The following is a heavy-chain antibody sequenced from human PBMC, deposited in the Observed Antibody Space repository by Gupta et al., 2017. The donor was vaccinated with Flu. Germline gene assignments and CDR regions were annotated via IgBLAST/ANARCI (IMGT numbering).Heavy chain of an antibody. V-gene: IGHV3-11*05. D-gene: IGHD2-8*01. CDR1: GFTFSDYY. Sequence: QVQLVESGGGLVKPGGSLRLSCAASGFTFSDYYMSWIRQAPGKGLEWVSYISSSSSYTNYADSVKGRFTISRDNAKNSLYLQMNSLRAEDTAVYYCARFRGVLMVYATNFDYWGQGTLVTVSS. CDR3: ARFRGVLMVYATNFDY. CDR2: ISSSSSYT. J-gene: IGHJ4*02.